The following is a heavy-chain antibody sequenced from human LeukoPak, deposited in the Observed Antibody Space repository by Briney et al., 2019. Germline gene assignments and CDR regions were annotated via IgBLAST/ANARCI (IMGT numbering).Heavy chain of an antibody. J-gene: IGHJ4*02. V-gene: IGHV3-7*01. CDR1: GFTFSSSG. Sequence: PGNSLRLSCAASGFTFSSSGMHWVRQAPGKGLEWVANIKQDGSEKRYVDPVKGRFTISRDNAKNSLYLQMNSLRAEDTAVYYCARAPATNEWRCMDYWGQGTLVTVSS. CDR2: IKQDGSEK. D-gene: IGHD2-8*02. CDR3: ARAPATNEWRCMDY.